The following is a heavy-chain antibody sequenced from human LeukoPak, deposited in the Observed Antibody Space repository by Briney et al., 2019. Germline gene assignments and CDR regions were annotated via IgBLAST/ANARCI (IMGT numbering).Heavy chain of an antibody. Sequence: GGSLRLSCAASVFNVITKSMSWVRQAPGKGLEWVSIIHSDGNTCYADSVKGRFTISRDTSKNTVSLQMNSLGAEDAAVYYCVSHSDPLTSYSFDYWGQGALVTVSS. CDR3: VSHSDPLTSYSFDY. D-gene: IGHD3-9*01. V-gene: IGHV3-53*01. J-gene: IGHJ4*02. CDR1: VFNVITKS. CDR2: IHSDGNT.